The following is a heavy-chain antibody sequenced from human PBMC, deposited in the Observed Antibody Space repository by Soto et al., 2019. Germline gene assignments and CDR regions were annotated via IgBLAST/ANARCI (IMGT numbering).Heavy chain of an antibody. V-gene: IGHV3-30*18. CDR1: GFTFSSYG. CDR2: ISYDGSNK. J-gene: IGHJ1*01. Sequence: PGGSLRLSCAASGFTFSSYGMHWVRQAPGKGLEWVAVISYDGSNKYYADSVKGRFTISRDNSKNTLYLQMNSLRAEDTAVYYCAKDYGELSYHHASWGQGTLVTVSS. D-gene: IGHD1-7*01. CDR3: AKDYGELSYHHAS.